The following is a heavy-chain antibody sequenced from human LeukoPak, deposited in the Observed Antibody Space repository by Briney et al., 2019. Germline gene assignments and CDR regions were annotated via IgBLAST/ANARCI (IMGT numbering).Heavy chain of an antibody. D-gene: IGHD1-26*01. CDR1: GYTFTSYG. CDR3: ARHRIVGARGGYFDY. CDR2: ISAYNGNT. V-gene: IGHV1-18*01. J-gene: IGHJ4*02. Sequence: ASVKVSCKASGYTFTSYGISWVRQAPGQGLEWMGWISAYNGNTNYAQKLQGRVTMTTDTSTSTAYMELRSLRSDDTAVYYCARHRIVGARGGYFDYWGQGTLVTVSS.